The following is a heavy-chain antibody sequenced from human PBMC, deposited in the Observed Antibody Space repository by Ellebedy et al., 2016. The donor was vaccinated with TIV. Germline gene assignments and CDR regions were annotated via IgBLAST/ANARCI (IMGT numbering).Heavy chain of an antibody. D-gene: IGHD3-16*02. CDR1: GYTLTNYG. Sequence: AASVKVSCKASGYTLTNYGIIWVRQAPGQGLEWMGWISAYNGNTNYAQKLQGSVTMTTDTSTSTAYMELRSLRSDDTDVYYCARDQGDDYVWGSYLDYWGQGTLVTVSS. CDR3: ARDQGDDYVWGSYLDY. V-gene: IGHV1-18*01. CDR2: ISAYNGNT. J-gene: IGHJ4*02.